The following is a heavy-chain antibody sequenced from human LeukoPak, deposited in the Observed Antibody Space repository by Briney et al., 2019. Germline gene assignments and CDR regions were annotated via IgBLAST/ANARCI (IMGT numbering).Heavy chain of an antibody. CDR1: GFTFKNYW. CDR3: ARVPINGEQALDY. CDR2: INADASST. J-gene: IGHJ4*02. Sequence: GGSLRLSCAASGFTFKNYWMHWVRQAPGKGLVWVSRINADASSTGYADSVKGRFPISRDNAKNTVYLQMNSLRAEDTAVYYCARVPINGEQALDYWGQGILVTVSS. V-gene: IGHV3-74*01. D-gene: IGHD4-17*01.